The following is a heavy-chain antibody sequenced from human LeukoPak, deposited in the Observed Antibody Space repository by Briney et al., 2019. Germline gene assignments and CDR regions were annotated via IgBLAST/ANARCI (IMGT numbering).Heavy chain of an antibody. Sequence: ASVKVSCKASGYTFTSYGISWVRQAPGQGLEWMGWISAYNGNTNYAQKLQGRVTITADKSTSTAYMELSSLRSEDTAVYYCARAGGRAFDIWGQGTMVTVSS. V-gene: IGHV1-18*04. J-gene: IGHJ3*02. CDR1: GYTFTSYG. CDR3: ARAGGRAFDI. CDR2: ISAYNGNT.